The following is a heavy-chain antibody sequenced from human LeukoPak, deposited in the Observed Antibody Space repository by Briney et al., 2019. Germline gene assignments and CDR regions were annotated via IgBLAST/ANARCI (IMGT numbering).Heavy chain of an antibody. CDR3: ARDATYCTNGVCYTRFDY. Sequence: PGGSLRPSYAASGFTFTSHWMSWVRQAPGKGLEWVARMNLDGSEKYYVDSVKGRFTISRDNAKTSLYLEMNSLRAEDTAVYYCARDATYCTNGVCYTRFDYWGQGTLVTVSS. D-gene: IGHD2-8*01. J-gene: IGHJ4*02. V-gene: IGHV3-7*01. CDR1: GFTFTSHW. CDR2: MNLDGSEK.